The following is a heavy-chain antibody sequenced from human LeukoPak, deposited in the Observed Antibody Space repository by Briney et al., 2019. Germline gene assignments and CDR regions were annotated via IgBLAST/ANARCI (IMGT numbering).Heavy chain of an antibody. CDR3: VNGGWGATVHI. Sequence: GGSLRLSCVASGFTFSDYAMTWVRQAPGKGPEWVSGVSDSGDTTYYADSVKGRFTISRDNSKNTLYLQMHNLTVEDTALYYCVNGGWGATVHIWGQGTIVTVSS. D-gene: IGHD1-26*01. CDR2: VSDSGDTT. CDR1: GFTFSDYA. V-gene: IGHV3-23*01. J-gene: IGHJ3*02.